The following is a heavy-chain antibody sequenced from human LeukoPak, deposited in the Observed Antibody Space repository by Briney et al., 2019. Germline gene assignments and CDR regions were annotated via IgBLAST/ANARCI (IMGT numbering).Heavy chain of an antibody. CDR3: ASANDYDFWSGYYWD. CDR1: GGSFNGYY. J-gene: IGHJ4*02. D-gene: IGHD3-3*01. CDR2: INHSGST. Sequence: SETLSLTCAVYGGSFNGYYWSWIRQPPGKGLEWIGEINHSGSTNYNPSLKSRDTISVDTSKNQFSLKLSSVTAADTAVYYCASANDYDFWSGYYWDWGQGTLVTVSS. V-gene: IGHV4-34*01.